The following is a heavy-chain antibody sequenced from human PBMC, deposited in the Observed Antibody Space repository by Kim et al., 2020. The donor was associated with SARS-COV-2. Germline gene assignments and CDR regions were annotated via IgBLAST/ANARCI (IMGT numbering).Heavy chain of an antibody. CDR3: AKAVFSGYYYYGMDV. D-gene: IGHD3-10*02. V-gene: IGHV1-24*01. Sequence: QKIQGRVTMTEETSTDTAYMELSSLRSEDTAVYYCAKAVFSGYYYYGMDVWGQGTTVTVSS. J-gene: IGHJ6*02.